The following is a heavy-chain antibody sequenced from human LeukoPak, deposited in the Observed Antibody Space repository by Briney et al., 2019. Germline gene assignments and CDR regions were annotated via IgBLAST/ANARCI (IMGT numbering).Heavy chain of an antibody. Sequence: GGSLRLSCAASGFTFSSYSMNWVRQAPGKGLEWVSSISSSSSYIYYADSVKGRFTISRDNAKNSLYLQMNSLRAEDTAVYYCARDHLRYYYDSSGDAFDIWGQGTMVTVSS. D-gene: IGHD3-22*01. J-gene: IGHJ3*02. CDR2: ISSSSSYI. CDR3: ARDHLRYYYDSSGDAFDI. V-gene: IGHV3-21*01. CDR1: GFTFSSYS.